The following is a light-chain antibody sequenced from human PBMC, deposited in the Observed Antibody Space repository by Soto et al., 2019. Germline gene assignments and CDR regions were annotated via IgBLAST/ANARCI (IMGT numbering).Light chain of an antibody. CDR3: QQYGSSSWT. V-gene: IGKV3-20*01. CDR1: QSVSSSY. CDR2: GAS. J-gene: IGKJ1*01. Sequence: IVFTQSPRTLSLSPGERATLSCRASQSVSSSYFAWYQQRFGQAPRLLIYGASSRATGIPDRFSGSGSGTDFTLTISRLEPEDFAVYYCQQYGSSSWTFGQGTKVDIK.